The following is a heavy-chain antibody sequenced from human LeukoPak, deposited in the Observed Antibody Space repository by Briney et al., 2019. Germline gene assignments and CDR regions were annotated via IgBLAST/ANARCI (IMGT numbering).Heavy chain of an antibody. V-gene: IGHV4-39*01. J-gene: IGHJ6*03. CDR2: IYYSGST. Sequence: SETLSLTCTVSGGSVSGSSYYWGWIRQPPGKGLEWIGSIYYSGSTYYNPSLKSRVTISVDMSKNQFSLKLSSVTAADTAVYYCARHVSDSNFYYYYYMDVWGKRTTVTVSS. CDR1: GGSVSGSSYY. D-gene: IGHD4-11*01. CDR3: ARHVSDSNFYYYYYMDV.